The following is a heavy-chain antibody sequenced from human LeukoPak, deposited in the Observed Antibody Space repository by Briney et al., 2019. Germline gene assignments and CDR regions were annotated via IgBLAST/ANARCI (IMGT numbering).Heavy chain of an antibody. CDR1: TFTFIPGW. V-gene: IGHV3-7*01. CDR2: MKRDGSEK. J-gene: IGHJ4*02. Sequence: GGSLRLSCEASTFTFIPGWMSWVRQAPGKGLEWVAMMKRDGSEKLYVDSVRGRFTISRDNAKNSPYLQMDSLRDEDSALYYCASLDSAHPSGVHWGQGTLVTVSS. CDR3: ASLDSAHPSGVH. D-gene: IGHD5-18*01.